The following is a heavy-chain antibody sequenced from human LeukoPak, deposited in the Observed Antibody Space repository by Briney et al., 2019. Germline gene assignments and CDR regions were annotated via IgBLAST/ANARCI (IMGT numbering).Heavy chain of an antibody. CDR2: IIPIFGTA. Sequence: ASVKVSCKASGGTSSSYAISWVRQAPGQGLEWMGGIIPIFGTANYAQKFQGRVTITADESTSTAYMELSSLRSEDTAVYYCASGKNWFFDYWGQGTLVTVSS. CDR3: ASGKNWFFDY. J-gene: IGHJ4*02. V-gene: IGHV1-69*13. CDR1: GGTSSSYA. D-gene: IGHD3-10*01.